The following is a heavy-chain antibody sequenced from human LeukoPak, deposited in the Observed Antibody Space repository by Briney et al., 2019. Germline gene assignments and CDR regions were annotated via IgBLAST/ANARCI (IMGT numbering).Heavy chain of an antibody. CDR1: GFTFSSYS. J-gene: IGHJ4*02. Sequence: GGSLRLSCAASGFTFSSYSMNWVRRAPGEGLEWVSSIGSSGTSTYYADSVKGRFAVSRDNARNSLYLETNSLRAEDTAIYCCSKTPGDLWSWYDYWGQGTLVTVSS. CDR3: SKTPGDLWSWYDY. D-gene: IGHD3-10*01. V-gene: IGHV3-21*01. CDR2: IGSSGTST.